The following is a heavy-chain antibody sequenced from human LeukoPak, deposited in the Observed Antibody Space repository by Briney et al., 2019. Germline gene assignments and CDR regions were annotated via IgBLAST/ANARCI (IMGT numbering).Heavy chain of an antibody. J-gene: IGHJ3*02. V-gene: IGHV4-59*08. CDR1: GFTVSSNY. CDR3: VRLGSYYFRDAFDI. D-gene: IGHD1-26*01. Sequence: GSLRLSCAASGFTVSSNYMSWIRQPPGKGLEWIGYIYYSGSANYNPSLKSRVTISVDTSKNQFSLKLSSVTAADTAVYYCVRLGSYYFRDAFDIWGQGTMVTVSS. CDR2: IYYSGSA.